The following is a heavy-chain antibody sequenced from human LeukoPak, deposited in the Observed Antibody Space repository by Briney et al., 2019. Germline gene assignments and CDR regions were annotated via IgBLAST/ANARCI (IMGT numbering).Heavy chain of an antibody. D-gene: IGHD5-12*01. CDR2: MYYSGIT. CDR1: GGSISGYY. CDR3: ARYGVYRGMDV. J-gene: IGHJ6*02. V-gene: IGHV4-59*01. Sequence: SETLSLTCTVSGGSISGYYWSWIRQPPGKGLEWIGYMYYSGITSYNPSLKGRVTISVDTSKNRFSLKLSSVTAADTAVYYCARYGVYRGMDVWGQGTTVTVSS.